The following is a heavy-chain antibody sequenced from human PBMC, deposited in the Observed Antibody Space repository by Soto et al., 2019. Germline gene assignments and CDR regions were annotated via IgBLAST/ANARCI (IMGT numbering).Heavy chain of an antibody. D-gene: IGHD3-22*01. CDR3: AKDVAGVVVMMYYYYGMDA. CDR2: ISYDGSNK. J-gene: IGHJ6*02. CDR1: GFTFSSYG. V-gene: IGHV3-30*18. Sequence: GGSLRLSCAASGFTFSSYGMHWVRQAPGKGLEWVAVISYDGSNKYYADSVKGRFTISRDNSKNTLYLQMNSLRAEDTAVYYCAKDVAGVVVMMYYYYGMDAWGQGTTVTVSS.